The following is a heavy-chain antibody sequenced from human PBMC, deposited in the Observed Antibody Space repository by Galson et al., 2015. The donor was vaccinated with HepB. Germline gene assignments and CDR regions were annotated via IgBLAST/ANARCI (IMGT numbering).Heavy chain of an antibody. V-gene: IGHV3-23*01. J-gene: IGHJ4*02. CDR3: AKYTEEGIGARRGPFDY. CDR2: ISGSGGIT. D-gene: IGHD6-6*01. CDR1: GFTFSVYA. Sequence: SLRLSCAASGFTFSVYAMSWVRQAPGKGLEWVSSISGSGGITYYADSVKGRFTISRDNSKNTLYLQMNSLRAEDTAVYYCAKYTEEGIGARRGPFDYWGQGTLVTVSS.